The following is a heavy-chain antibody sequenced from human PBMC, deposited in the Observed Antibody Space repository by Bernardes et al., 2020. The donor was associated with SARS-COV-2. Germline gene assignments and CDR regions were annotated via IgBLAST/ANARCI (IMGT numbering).Heavy chain of an antibody. D-gene: IGHD2-15*01. Sequence: GESLKISCRGSGYNFINYWVAWVRQMPGKGLEWMGMFYPGNSESRYSPSFQGQVTISVDKSIGTAYLHWSSLKASDTAMYYCARLGYCSGAACYGRDWGQGTLITVSS. V-gene: IGHV5-51*01. J-gene: IGHJ4*02. CDR3: ARLGYCSGAACYGRD. CDR1: GYNFINYW. CDR2: FYPGNSES.